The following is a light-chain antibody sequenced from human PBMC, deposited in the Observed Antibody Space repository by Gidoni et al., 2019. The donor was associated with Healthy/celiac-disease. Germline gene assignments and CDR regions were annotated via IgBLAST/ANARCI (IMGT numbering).Light chain of an antibody. J-gene: IGKJ1*01. V-gene: IGKV1-5*01. Sequence: DIQMTQSPSTLSASVGDRVTITCRASQSISSWLAWYQQKPGKAPKLLIYDASSLESGVPPRFSGSGSGTEFTLTISSLQPDDFATYYCQQYNSYSWTFGQXTKVEIK. CDR1: QSISSW. CDR2: DAS. CDR3: QQYNSYSWT.